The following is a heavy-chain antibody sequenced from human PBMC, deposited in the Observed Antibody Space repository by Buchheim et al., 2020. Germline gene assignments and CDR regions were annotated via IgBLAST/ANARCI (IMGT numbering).Heavy chain of an antibody. D-gene: IGHD2-15*01. Sequence: QVQLVESGGGVVQPGRSLRLSCAASGFTFSSYAMHWVRQAPGKGLEWVAVISYDGSNKYYADSVKGRFTISRDNSKNTLSLQMNSLRAEDTAVYYCARDTDCSGGSCSPTRNYYYYGMDVWGQGTT. CDR3: ARDTDCSGGSCSPTRNYYYYGMDV. CDR2: ISYDGSNK. V-gene: IGHV3-30-3*01. J-gene: IGHJ6*02. CDR1: GFTFSSYA.